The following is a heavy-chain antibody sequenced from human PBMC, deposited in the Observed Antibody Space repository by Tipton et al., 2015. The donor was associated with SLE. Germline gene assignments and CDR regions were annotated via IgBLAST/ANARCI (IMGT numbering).Heavy chain of an antibody. D-gene: IGHD2-2*01. V-gene: IGHV4-4*07. J-gene: IGHJ4*02. Sequence: TLSLTCTVSGGSISGYYWSWVRQPAGKGLEWIGRICCGGSTKYNPSLDSPVSLSVDASKDQFSLKLSSVTAADTAVYYCVVCSPSSCSYFDYWGQGRLVTVSS. CDR1: GGSISGYY. CDR3: VVCSPSSCSYFDY. CDR2: ICCGGST.